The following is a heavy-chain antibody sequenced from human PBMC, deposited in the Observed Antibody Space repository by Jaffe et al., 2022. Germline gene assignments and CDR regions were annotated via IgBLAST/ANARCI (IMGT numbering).Heavy chain of an antibody. CDR1: GGTFSSYA. CDR3: ARESTPPISSGWTPYFDY. V-gene: IGHV1-69*05. D-gene: IGHD6-19*01. CDR2: IIPIFGTA. J-gene: IGHJ4*02. Sequence: QVQLVQSGAEVKKPGSSVKVSCKASGGTFSSYAISWVRQAPGQGLEWMGGIIPIFGTANYAQKFQGRVTITTDESTSTAYMELSSLRSEDTAVYYCARESTPPISSGWTPYFDYWGQGTLVTVSS.